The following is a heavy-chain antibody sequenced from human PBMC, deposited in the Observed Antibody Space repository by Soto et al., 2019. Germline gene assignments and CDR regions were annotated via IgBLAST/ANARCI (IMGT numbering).Heavy chain of an antibody. J-gene: IGHJ4*02. CDR1: GGSFRGYY. CDR3: ARYGSSGWLFDY. CDR2: INHSGRT. D-gene: IGHD6-19*01. V-gene: IGHV4-34*01. Sequence: SETLSLTCAVYGGSFRGYYWSWIRQPPGKGLEWTGEINHSGRTNYNPSLKSRVTISVDTSKNQFSLKLSSVTAADDTAVYYCARYGSSGWLFDYWGLGTLVTVSS.